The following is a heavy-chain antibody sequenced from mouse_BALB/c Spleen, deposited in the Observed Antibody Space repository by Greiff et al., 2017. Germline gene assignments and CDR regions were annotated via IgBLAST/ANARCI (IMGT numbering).Heavy chain of an antibody. D-gene: IGHD4-1*01. CDR3: ARCNWVYAMDY. V-gene: IGHV14-4*02. Sequence: EVQLQQSGAELVRSGASVKLSCTASGFNIKDYYMHWVKQRPEQGLEWIGWIDPENGDTEYAPKFQGKATMTADTSSNTAYLQLSSLTSEDTAVYYCARCNWVYAMDYWGQGTSVTVSS. CDR1: GFNIKDYY. J-gene: IGHJ4*01. CDR2: IDPENGDT.